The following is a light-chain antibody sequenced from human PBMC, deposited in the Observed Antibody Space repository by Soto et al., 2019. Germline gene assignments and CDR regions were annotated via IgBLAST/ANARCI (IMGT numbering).Light chain of an antibody. V-gene: IGKV3-20*01. J-gene: IGKJ4*01. CDR2: GAS. CDR3: QQYGSSPLT. Sequence: EIVLTQNTATLSLSPGERATLSCRASQSVSSYLAWYQQKPGQAPRLLIYGASSRATGIPDRVSGSGSGTDFTLTISRLEPEDFAVYYCQQYGSSPLTFGGGTKVDI. CDR1: QSVSSY.